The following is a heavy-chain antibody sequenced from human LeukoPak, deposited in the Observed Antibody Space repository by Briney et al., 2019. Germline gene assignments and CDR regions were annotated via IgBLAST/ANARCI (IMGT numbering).Heavy chain of an antibody. J-gene: IGHJ6*03. D-gene: IGHD4-23*01. CDR1: GGSISSSSYY. V-gene: IGHV3-23*01. Sequence: ETLSLTCTVSGGSISSSSYYWGWIRQPPGKGLEWVSAISGSGGSTYYADSVKGRFTISRDNSKNTLYLQMNSLRAEDTAVYYCAKTHNPDYGGNSFDYYYYYMDVWGKGTTVTVSS. CDR3: AKTHNPDYGGNSFDYYYYYMDV. CDR2: ISGSGGST.